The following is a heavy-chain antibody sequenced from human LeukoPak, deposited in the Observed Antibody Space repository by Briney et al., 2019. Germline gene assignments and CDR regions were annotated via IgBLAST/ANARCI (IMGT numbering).Heavy chain of an antibody. J-gene: IGHJ4*02. D-gene: IGHD4-17*01. V-gene: IGHV1-2*02. CDR3: ARGVTRLVTTPFGV. Sequence: GASVKVSCKASGYTFTGYYMHWVRHAPGQGLEWMGWINPNSGGTNYAQKFQGRVTMTRDTSISTAYMELSRLRSDDTAVYYCARGVTRLVTTPFGVWGQGTLVTVSS. CDR2: INPNSGGT. CDR1: GYTFTGYY.